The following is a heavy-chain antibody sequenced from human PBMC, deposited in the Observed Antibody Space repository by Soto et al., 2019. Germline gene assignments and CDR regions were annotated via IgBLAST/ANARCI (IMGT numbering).Heavy chain of an antibody. J-gene: IGHJ6*02. CDR3: ARAVPVATSPPYYYYGMDV. CDR1: GYTFTSYD. Sequence: EASVKVSCKASGYTFTSYDINWVRQATGQGLEWMGWMNPNSGNTGYAQKFQGRVTMTRNTSISTAYMELSSLRSEDTAVYYCARAVPVATSPPYYYYGMDVWGQGTTVTVSS. V-gene: IGHV1-8*01. D-gene: IGHD5-12*01. CDR2: MNPNSGNT.